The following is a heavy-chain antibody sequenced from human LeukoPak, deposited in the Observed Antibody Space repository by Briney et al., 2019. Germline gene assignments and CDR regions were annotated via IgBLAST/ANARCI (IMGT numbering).Heavy chain of an antibody. CDR1: GYTFTDYY. D-gene: IGHD4-11*01. V-gene: IGHV1-2*02. Sequence: GASVKVSCKASGYTFTDYYMHWVRQAPGQGLEWMGWINPNSDVTKYAQKFQGRVTITRDTAISTAYMELSRLRSDDTAVYYCARDRTTVTIFDYWGQGTLVTVSS. J-gene: IGHJ4*02. CDR3: ARDRTTVTIFDY. CDR2: INPNSDVT.